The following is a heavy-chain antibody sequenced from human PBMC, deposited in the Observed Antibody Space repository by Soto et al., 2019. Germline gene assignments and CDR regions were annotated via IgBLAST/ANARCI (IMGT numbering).Heavy chain of an antibody. V-gene: IGHV3-11*05. Sequence: QVQLVESGGGLVKPGGSLRLSCAASGFTFSDYYMSWIRQAPGKGLEWVSYISSSSSYTNYADSVKGRFTISRDNAKNSLSLQMNSLRAEDTAVYYCAVGIAAAGYWYFDLWGRGTLVTVSS. CDR1: GFTFSDYY. CDR2: ISSSSSYT. J-gene: IGHJ2*01. D-gene: IGHD6-13*01. CDR3: AVGIAAAGYWYFDL.